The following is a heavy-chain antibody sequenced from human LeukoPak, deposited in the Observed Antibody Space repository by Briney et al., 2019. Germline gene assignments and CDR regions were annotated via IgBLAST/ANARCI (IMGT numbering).Heavy chain of an antibody. CDR2: ISGSGGST. Sequence: GGSLRLSCAASGFTFSSCAMSWVRQAPGKGLEWVSAISGSGGSTYYAGSVKGRFTISRDNSKNTLFLQMNSLRAEDTTVYYCAKGTYSSSPRDYWGQGTLVTVSS. J-gene: IGHJ4*02. V-gene: IGHV3-23*01. CDR3: AKGTYSSSPRDY. CDR1: GFTFSSCA. D-gene: IGHD6-6*01.